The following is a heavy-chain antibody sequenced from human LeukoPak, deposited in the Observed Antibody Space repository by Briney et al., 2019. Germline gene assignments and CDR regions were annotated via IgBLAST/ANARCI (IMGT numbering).Heavy chain of an antibody. Sequence: GGSLRLSCAASGFTFSRHWMTWVRQAPGKGPEWVANIKEDGSKKNYVDSVKGRFTISRDNTKNSLYLQMNSLRAEDTAVYYYATPLDYYDSSGYHEGGDWGQGTLVTVSS. CDR2: IKEDGSKK. D-gene: IGHD3-22*01. J-gene: IGHJ4*02. CDR1: GFTFSRHW. V-gene: IGHV3-7*03. CDR3: ATPLDYYDSSGYHEGGD.